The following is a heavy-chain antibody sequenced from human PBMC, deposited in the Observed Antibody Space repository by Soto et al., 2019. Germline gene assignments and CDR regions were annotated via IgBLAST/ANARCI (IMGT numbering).Heavy chain of an antibody. D-gene: IGHD1-26*01. CDR1: GFTLSDHY. J-gene: IGHJ4*02. CDR3: VRWDSGNPES. V-gene: IGHV3-72*01. CDR2: TKNKAQRYTT. Sequence: EVQLVESGGGLVQPGGSLRLSCVVSGFTLSDHYIDWVRQAPGKGLEWVGRTKNKAQRYTTEYAASVKGTFTISKDDSENSVYLQMNSLKTEDTAVYYCVRWDSGNPESWRQRTLVTVSP.